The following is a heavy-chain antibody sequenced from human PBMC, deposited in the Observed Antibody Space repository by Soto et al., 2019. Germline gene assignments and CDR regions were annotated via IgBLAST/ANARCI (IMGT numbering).Heavy chain of an antibody. CDR2: IIPILGIA. D-gene: IGHD3-22*01. CDR3: ARDPREYYYDSSGYYPRYYFDY. CDR1: GGTFSSYT. V-gene: IGHV1-69*04. Sequence: GASVKVSCKASGGTFSSYTISWVRQAPGQGLEWMGRIIPILGIANYAQKFQGRVTITADKSTSTAYMELSSLRSEDTAVYYCARDPREYYYDSSGYYPRYYFDYWGQGTLVTVSS. J-gene: IGHJ4*02.